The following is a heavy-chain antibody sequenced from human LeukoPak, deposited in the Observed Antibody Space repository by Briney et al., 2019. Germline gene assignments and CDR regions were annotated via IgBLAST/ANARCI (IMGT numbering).Heavy chain of an antibody. J-gene: IGHJ5*02. Sequence: GASVKVSCKASGYSFSRYGISWVRQAPGQGLEWMGWISTYNGNTNYPQKFQGRVTMTTDTSTNTAYMELRSLRSDDTAVYYCARDLDYYDSSGSGWFDPWGQGTLVTVSS. CDR2: ISTYNGNT. V-gene: IGHV1-18*01. CDR3: ARDLDYYDSSGSGWFDP. CDR1: GYSFSRYG. D-gene: IGHD3-22*01.